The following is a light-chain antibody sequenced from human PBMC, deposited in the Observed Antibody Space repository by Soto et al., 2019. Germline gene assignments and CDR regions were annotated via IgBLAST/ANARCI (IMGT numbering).Light chain of an antibody. V-gene: IGKV3-15*01. CDR3: QQYENLIT. J-gene: IGKJ5*01. Sequence: EIVMTQSPDTLSVSPGERATLSCRASQSVNSNLAWYQQKAGQAPRLLIYDASTRATGIAARFSGSGSGTEFTLTISSLQSEDIAVYSSQQYENLITFGQGTGLEIK. CDR2: DAS. CDR1: QSVNSN.